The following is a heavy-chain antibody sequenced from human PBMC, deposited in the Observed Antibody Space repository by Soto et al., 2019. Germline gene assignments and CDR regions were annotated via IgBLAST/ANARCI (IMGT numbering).Heavy chain of an antibody. CDR2: ISSSGSFK. D-gene: IGHD1-7*01. CDR1: GFSFSSDS. V-gene: IGHV3-21*01. Sequence: ESLQRSGAASGFSFSSDSMGWVRQAPGKGLEWVSSISSSGSFKNYADSVKGRFTISRDNSKNSLYLQMNSLKDEDTAVYYCARDPPTGTTLDWVDSWGQGTLVTVSS. J-gene: IGHJ5*01. CDR3: ARDPPTGTTLDWVDS.